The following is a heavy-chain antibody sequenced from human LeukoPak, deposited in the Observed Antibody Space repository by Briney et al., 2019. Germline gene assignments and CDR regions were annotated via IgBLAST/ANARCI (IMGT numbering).Heavy chain of an antibody. V-gene: IGHV3-21*01. D-gene: IGHD5-12*01. CDR3: ARRGIVATRTFDY. Sequence: GGSLRLSCAASGFTFSSYSMNWVRQAPGKGLEWVSSISSSSSYIYYADSVKGRFTISRGNAKNSLYLQMNSLRAEDTAVYYCARRGIVATRTFDYWGQGTLVTVSS. CDR1: GFTFSSYS. CDR2: ISSSSSYI. J-gene: IGHJ4*02.